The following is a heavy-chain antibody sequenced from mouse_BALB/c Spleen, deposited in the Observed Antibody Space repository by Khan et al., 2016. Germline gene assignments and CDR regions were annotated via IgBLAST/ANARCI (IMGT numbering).Heavy chain of an antibody. CDR2: ISYSGIT. Sequence: EVQLQESGPGLVKPSQSLSLTCTVTGYSITSDYAWNWIRQFPGNKLEWMGYISYSGITRYNPSLKSRISITRDKSKNQFFLQLNSVTNEDTATYYGAVRGWYGYYFDSWGQGTTLTVSS. J-gene: IGHJ2*01. V-gene: IGHV3-2*02. CDR1: GYSITSDYA. D-gene: IGHD2-10*02. CDR3: AVRGWYGYYFDS.